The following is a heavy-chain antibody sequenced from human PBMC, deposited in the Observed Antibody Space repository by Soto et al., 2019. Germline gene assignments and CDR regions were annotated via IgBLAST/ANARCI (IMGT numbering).Heavy chain of an antibody. J-gene: IGHJ4*02. CDR1: GGSISRSTYY. CDR2: LYYSGST. CDR3: ARLYYDSSGYYYLGYFDY. Sequence: TSETLSLTCTVSGGSISRSTYYWGWIRQPPGKGLEWIGSLYYSGSTFYNPSLKSRVTITVDTSKNQFSLKLSSVTAADTAVYYCARLYYDSSGYYYLGYFDYWGQGTLVTVSS. V-gene: IGHV4-39*01. D-gene: IGHD3-22*01.